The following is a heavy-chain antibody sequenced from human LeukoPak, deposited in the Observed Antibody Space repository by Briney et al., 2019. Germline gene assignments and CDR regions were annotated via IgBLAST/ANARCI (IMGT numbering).Heavy chain of an antibody. D-gene: IGHD6-13*01. J-gene: IGHJ5*02. CDR3: ASEGSKAAAGSEPPS. V-gene: IGHV4-39*07. Sequence: PSETLSLTCTVSGGSISSSSYYWGWIRQPPGKGLEWVGSIYYSGSTYYNPSLKSRVTISVDTSKNQFSLKLSSVTAADTAVYYCASEGSKAAAGSEPPSWGQGTLVTVSS. CDR1: GGSISSSSYY. CDR2: IYYSGST.